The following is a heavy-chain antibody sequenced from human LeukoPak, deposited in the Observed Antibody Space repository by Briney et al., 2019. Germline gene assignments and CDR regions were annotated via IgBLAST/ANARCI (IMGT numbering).Heavy chain of an antibody. CDR3: VRDHGYDFDY. D-gene: IGHD5-18*01. CDR2: TYYRSKWYN. V-gene: IGHV6-1*01. Sequence: SQTLALTCAISGDSVWSNTAAWNWIRQSPSRGLDWLGRTYYRSKWYNDYAGSVKSRITINPDTSKNQFSLQLNSVTPEDTAVYYCVRDHGYDFDYWGRGTLVAVSS. CDR1: GDSVWSNTAA. J-gene: IGHJ4*02.